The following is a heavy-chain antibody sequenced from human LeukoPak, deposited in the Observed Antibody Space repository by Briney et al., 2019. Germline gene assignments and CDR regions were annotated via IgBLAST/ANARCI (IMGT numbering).Heavy chain of an antibody. CDR3: ARRQAVAGAYYFDY. J-gene: IGHJ4*02. CDR2: INTYSGNT. D-gene: IGHD6-19*01. V-gene: IGHV1-18*01. CDR1: GYTFPSYG. Sequence: GASVKVSCKASGYTFPSYGITWVRQAPGQGLEWMGWINTYSGNTNYAQKLQGRVTMTTDTSTSTAYMELRSLRSDDTAVYYCARRQAVAGAYYFDYWGQGTLVTVSS.